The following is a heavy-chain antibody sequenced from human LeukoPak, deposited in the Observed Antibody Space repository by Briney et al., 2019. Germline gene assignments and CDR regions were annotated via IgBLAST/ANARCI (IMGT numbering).Heavy chain of an antibody. CDR2: IYHSGST. CDR3: ARVSRYYGSGNDY. D-gene: IGHD3-10*01. CDR1: GYSLSSGYY. J-gene: IGHJ4*02. Sequence: SETLSLTCAVSGYSLSSGYYWGWIRQPPGKGLEWIGSIYHSGSTYYNPPLKSRVTISVDTSKNQFSLKLSSVTAADTAVYYCARVSRYYGSGNDYWGQGTLVTVSS. V-gene: IGHV4-38-2*01.